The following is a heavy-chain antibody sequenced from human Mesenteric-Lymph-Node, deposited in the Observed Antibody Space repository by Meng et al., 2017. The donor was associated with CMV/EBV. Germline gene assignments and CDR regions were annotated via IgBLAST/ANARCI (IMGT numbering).Heavy chain of an antibody. Sequence: LTCAASGFTFSDSAMHWVRQASGKGLEWVGRIRSKANSYATAYAASVKGRFTISRDDSKNTAYLQMNSLKTEDTAVYYCTSGAPLALGGQGTLVTVSS. CDR1: GFTFSDSA. V-gene: IGHV3-73*01. CDR3: TSGAPLAL. J-gene: IGHJ4*02. CDR2: IRSKANSYAT. D-gene: IGHD1-1*01.